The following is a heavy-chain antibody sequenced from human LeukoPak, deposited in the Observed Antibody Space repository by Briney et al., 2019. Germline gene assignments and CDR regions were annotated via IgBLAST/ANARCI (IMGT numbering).Heavy chain of an antibody. D-gene: IGHD3-10*01. J-gene: IGHJ4*02. CDR2: IWFDGSTQ. V-gene: IGHV3-33*01. CDR3: VREGYYGPGSSPTFYFDS. Sequence: PGGSLRLSCAASGFAFTSHGMHWVRQAPGKGLEWVSVIWFDGSTQYYTDSVKGRFTISRDNSRSAVHLEMNSLRPDDTAVYYCVREGYYGPGSSPTFYFDSWGRGTLVTVSS. CDR1: GFAFTSHG.